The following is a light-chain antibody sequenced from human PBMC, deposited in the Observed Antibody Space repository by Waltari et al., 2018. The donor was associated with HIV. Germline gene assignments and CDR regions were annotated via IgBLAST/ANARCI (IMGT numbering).Light chain of an antibody. CDR2: GAA. CDR3: RQYNIRPRGNT. Sequence: DIVMTQSPAILSVSPGERVTLSCRASQGVGSNLAWYQQKVGQAPRLIIYGAATRAAEIPVGFSGSSSGTDFTITIDSLQSEEFATYYCRQYNIRPRGNTFGQGSKLQIK. V-gene: IGKV3-15*01. CDR1: QGVGSN. J-gene: IGKJ2*01.